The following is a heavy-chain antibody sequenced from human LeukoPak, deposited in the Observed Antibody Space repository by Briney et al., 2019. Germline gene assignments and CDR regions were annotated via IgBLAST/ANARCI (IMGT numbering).Heavy chain of an antibody. CDR1: GDSVSSNSVA. Sequence: SQTLSLTCAISGDSVSSNSVAWNWIRQSPSRGLEWLGRTYYRSKWYNDYAVSVKSRIIINPDTSKNQFSLQLNSVSPEDTAVYYCAREVDAFDIWGQGTMVTVSS. J-gene: IGHJ3*02. V-gene: IGHV6-1*01. CDR3: AREVDAFDI. CDR2: TYYRSKWYN.